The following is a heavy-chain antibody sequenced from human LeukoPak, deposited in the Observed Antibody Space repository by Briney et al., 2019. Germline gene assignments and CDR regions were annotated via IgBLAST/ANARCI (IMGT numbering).Heavy chain of an antibody. CDR1: GFTFSSYG. D-gene: IGHD5-12*01. Sequence: GRSLRLSCAASGFTFSSYGMHWVRQAPGKGLEWVAVISYDGSNKYYADSVKGRFTISRDNSKNTLYLQMNSLRAEDTAVYYCAKDMVATNPTDYWGQGTLVTVSS. CDR2: ISYDGSNK. CDR3: AKDMVATNPTDY. V-gene: IGHV3-30*18. J-gene: IGHJ4*02.